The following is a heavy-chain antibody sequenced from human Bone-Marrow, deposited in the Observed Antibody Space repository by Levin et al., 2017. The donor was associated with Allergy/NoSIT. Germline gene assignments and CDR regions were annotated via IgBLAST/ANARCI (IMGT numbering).Heavy chain of an antibody. Sequence: KISCKASGGTFSSYAISWVRQAPGQGLEWMGGIIPIFGTANYAQKFQGRVTITADKSTSTAYMELSSLRSEDTAVYYCARLPYDFWSGYLSGNYYDYMDVWGKGTTVTVSS. V-gene: IGHV1-69*06. CDR1: GGTFSSYA. CDR3: ARLPYDFWSGYLSGNYYDYMDV. J-gene: IGHJ6*03. CDR2: IIPIFGTA. D-gene: IGHD3-3*01.